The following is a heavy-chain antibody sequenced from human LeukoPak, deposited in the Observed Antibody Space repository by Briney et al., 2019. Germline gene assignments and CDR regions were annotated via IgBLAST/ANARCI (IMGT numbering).Heavy chain of an antibody. CDR2: ISGSGGRT. V-gene: IGHV3-23*01. D-gene: IGHD6-6*01. CDR1: GFTVSTYA. Sequence: GGSLRLSCAASGFTVSTYAMSWVRQAPGKGLEWVSAISGSGGRTYYADSVKGRFTISRDNSKNTLDLQMNILRAEDTAVYYCAKELGSSIVARLSHWGQGTLVTVSS. CDR3: AKELGSSIVARLSH. J-gene: IGHJ1*01.